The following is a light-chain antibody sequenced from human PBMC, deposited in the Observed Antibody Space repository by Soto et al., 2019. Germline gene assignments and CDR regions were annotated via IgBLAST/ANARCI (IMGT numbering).Light chain of an antibody. CDR1: SSDVGYYDY. V-gene: IGLV2-8*01. CDR3: SSYTSSSTPL. Sequence: QSVLTQPPSASGFPGQSVTISCTGTSSDVGYYDYVSWYQQHPGKAPKLVIYEVTKRPSGVPDRVSASKSGNTASLTVSGLRAEDEADYYCSSYTSSSTPLFGGGTKLTVL. J-gene: IGLJ2*01. CDR2: EVT.